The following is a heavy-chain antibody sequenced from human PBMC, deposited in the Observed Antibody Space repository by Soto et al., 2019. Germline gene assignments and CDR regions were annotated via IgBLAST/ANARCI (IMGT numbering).Heavy chain of an antibody. CDR2: IDYTANT. D-gene: IGHD5-18*01. CDR1: GGSISSSSYY. Sequence: KASETLSLTSTVSGGSISSSSYYWGCIRQPPGKGLEWIASIDYTANTFYNPSLTSRVTISVDTSKNQFSLKVTSVTAADPAVYYCARSNKGYGTDSWGQGTLVTVSS. V-gene: IGHV4-39*01. CDR3: ARSNKGYGTDS. J-gene: IGHJ4*02.